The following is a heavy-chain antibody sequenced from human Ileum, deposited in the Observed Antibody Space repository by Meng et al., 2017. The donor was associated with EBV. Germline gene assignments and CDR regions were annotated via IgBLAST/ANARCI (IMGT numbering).Heavy chain of an antibody. CDR2: IYYSGPT. Sequence: QSYLHESVPGLVKPSDTLTLHCAVSVYSISTTNWWGWIRQHSGKGLEWIGHIYYSGPTYNNPSLKSRVTMSIDPSKNQFSLKLSSVTAVDTAVYYCARNSESGSYIDYWGLGTLVTVSS. V-gene: IGHV4-28*01. CDR1: VYSISTTNW. J-gene: IGHJ4*02. CDR3: ARNSESGSYIDY. D-gene: IGHD1-26*01.